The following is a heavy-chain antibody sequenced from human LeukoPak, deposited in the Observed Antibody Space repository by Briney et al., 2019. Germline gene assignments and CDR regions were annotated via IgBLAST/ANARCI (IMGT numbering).Heavy chain of an antibody. D-gene: IGHD5-18*01. CDR1: GFTFIVYD. CDR2: IGIRGDT. CDR3: ARGGIQVSGIDEFDY. V-gene: IGHV3-13*01. J-gene: IGHJ4*02. Sequence: PVGSLRLSCAASGFTFIVYDMHCVCQVLGEGVWWVSAIGIRGDTHYSRSVKGRFTISRENAESYWYLQKNSLRAEDRPVYYCARGGIQVSGIDEFDYWGQGTPVTVSS.